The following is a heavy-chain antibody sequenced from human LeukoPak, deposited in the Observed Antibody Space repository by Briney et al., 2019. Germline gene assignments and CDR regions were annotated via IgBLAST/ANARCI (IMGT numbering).Heavy chain of an antibody. CDR3: AKIRGERVLQSMIRGTRNRYYFDY. CDR1: GFTFSSYA. J-gene: IGHJ4*02. D-gene: IGHD3-10*01. CDR2: ISSTGANT. V-gene: IGHV3-23*01. Sequence: GGSLRLSCAASGFTFSSYAMTWVRQAPGKGLEWVSVISSTGANTYYADSVKGRFAISRDKSKNTLYLQMNSLRGEDTAVYYCAKIRGERVLQSMIRGTRNRYYFDYWGQGTLVTVSS.